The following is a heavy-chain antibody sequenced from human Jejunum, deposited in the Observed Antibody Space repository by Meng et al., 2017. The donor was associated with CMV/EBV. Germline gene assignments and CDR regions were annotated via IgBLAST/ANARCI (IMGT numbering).Heavy chain of an antibody. CDR3: AIDPSGYYYKF. CDR2: INVGNDNT. CDR1: GYTFATYA. Sequence: SCKASGYTFATYAMHWVRQAPGQGLEWMEWINVGNDNTKYSQRFQGRVTFTRDTSASTAYMELSSLRSEDAAVYYCAIDPSGYYYKFWGQGTLVTVSS. J-gene: IGHJ4*02. D-gene: IGHD3-22*01. V-gene: IGHV1-3*01.